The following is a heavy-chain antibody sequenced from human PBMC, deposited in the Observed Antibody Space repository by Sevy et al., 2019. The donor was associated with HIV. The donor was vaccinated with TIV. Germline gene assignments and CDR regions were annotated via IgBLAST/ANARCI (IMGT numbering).Heavy chain of an antibody. J-gene: IGHJ6*02. CDR3: VAEPPSGGHGNYHYGLDL. V-gene: IGHV3-30*03. CDR1: GFIFGDYD. Sequence: GGSLRLSCTVSGFIFGDYDMHGVRQAPGKGLEWVSLILDRGDQTFYGESVKGRSTISRDNAKNTLYLQMSRLRHEDTAVYYCVAEPPSGGHGNYHYGLDLWGQGTTVTVSS. D-gene: IGHD3-16*01. CDR2: ILDRGDQT.